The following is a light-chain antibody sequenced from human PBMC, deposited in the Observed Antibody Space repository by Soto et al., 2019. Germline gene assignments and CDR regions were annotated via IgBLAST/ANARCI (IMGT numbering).Light chain of an antibody. CDR2: EVS. CDR1: SSDVGAYKY. J-gene: IGLJ2*01. V-gene: IGLV2-14*01. CDR3: SSYTSSSTLV. Sequence: QSVLTQPASVSGSPGQSITISCTGTSSDVGAYKYVSWYQQHSGKVPKLLIYEVSNRPSGVSNRFSGSKSGNTASLTISGLQAEDEADYYCSSYTSSSTLVFGGGTKVTVL.